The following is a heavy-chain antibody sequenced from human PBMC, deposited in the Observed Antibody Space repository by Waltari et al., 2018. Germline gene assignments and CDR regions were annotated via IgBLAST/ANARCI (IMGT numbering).Heavy chain of an antibody. Sequence: QVQLQESGPGLVKPSETLSLTCAVSGYSISSGYYWGWLRQPPGKGLEWIGSIYHSGNTYYNPSLKSRVTISVDTSKNQFSLKLSSVTAADTAVYYCARIPGRGIVGAEDAFDIWGQGTMVTVSS. CDR3: ARIPGRGIVGAEDAFDI. D-gene: IGHD1-26*01. CDR2: IYHSGNT. J-gene: IGHJ3*02. V-gene: IGHV4-38-2*01. CDR1: GYSISSGYY.